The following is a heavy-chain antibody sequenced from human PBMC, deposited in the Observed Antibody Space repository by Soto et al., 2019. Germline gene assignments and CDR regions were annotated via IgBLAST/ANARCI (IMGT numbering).Heavy chain of an antibody. CDR3: AREKWELLTGAAFDI. CDR2: ISSSGSTI. D-gene: IGHD1-26*01. J-gene: IGHJ3*02. CDR1: GFTFSDYY. V-gene: IGHV3-11*01. Sequence: GSLRLSCAASGFTFSDYYMSWIRQAPGRGLEWVSYISSSGSTIYYADSVKGRFTISRDNAKNSLYLQMNSLRAEDTAVYYCAREKWELLTGAAFDIWGQGTMVTVSS.